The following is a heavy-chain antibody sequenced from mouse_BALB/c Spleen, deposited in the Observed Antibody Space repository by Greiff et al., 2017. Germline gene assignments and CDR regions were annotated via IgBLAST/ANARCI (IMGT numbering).Heavy chain of an antibody. D-gene: IGHD2-3*01. J-gene: IGHJ3*01. CDR3: TIRAIYDGYPFAY. CDR1: GYTFTSYW. CDR2: INPSNGGT. V-gene: IGHV1S16*01. Sequence: QVQLQQPGAELVKPGASVKLSCKASGYTFTSYWMHWVKQRPGQGLEWIGEINPSNGGTNYNEKFKRKATLTVDKSSSTAYMQLSSLTSEDSAVYYCTIRAIYDGYPFAYWGQGTLVTVSA.